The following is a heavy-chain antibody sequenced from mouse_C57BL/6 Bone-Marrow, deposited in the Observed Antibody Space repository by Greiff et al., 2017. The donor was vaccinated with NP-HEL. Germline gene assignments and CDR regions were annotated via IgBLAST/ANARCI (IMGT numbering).Heavy chain of an antibody. J-gene: IGHJ4*01. CDR2: INPGSGGT. D-gene: IGHD3-1*01. CDR1: GYAFTNYL. V-gene: IGHV1-54*01. Sequence: VKLMESGAELVRPGTSVKVSCKASGYAFTNYLIEWVKQRPGQGLEWIGVINPGSGGTNYNEKFKGKATLTADKSSSTAYMQLSSLTSEDSAVYFCARGQLGDYAMDYWGQGTSVTVSS. CDR3: ARGQLGDYAMDY.